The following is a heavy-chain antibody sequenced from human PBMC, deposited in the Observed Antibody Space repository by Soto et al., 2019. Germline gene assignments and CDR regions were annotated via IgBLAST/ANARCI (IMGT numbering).Heavy chain of an antibody. V-gene: IGHV4-34*01. CDR2: INHSGST. CDR3: ARGLGDTMVRGVNSYYYYYYMDV. Sequence: QVQLQQWGAGLLKPSETLSLTCAVYGGSFSGYYWSWIRQPPGKGLEWIGEINHSGSTNYNPSLNSRVTISVDTSTNQFSLKLSAVTAADTAVYYCARGLGDTMVRGVNSYYYYYYMDVWGKGTTVTVSS. D-gene: IGHD3-10*01. CDR1: GGSFSGYY. J-gene: IGHJ6*03.